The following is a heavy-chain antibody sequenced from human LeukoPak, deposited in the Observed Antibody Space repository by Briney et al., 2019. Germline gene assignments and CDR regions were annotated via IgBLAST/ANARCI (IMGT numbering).Heavy chain of an antibody. CDR2: ISGSGGST. CDR3: AKNPLYYYGSGEYFQH. CDR1: GFTFSSYA. D-gene: IGHD3-10*01. Sequence: GGSLRLSCAASGFTFSSYAMSWVRQAPGKGLEWVSAISGSGGSTYYADSVKGRFTISRDNSKNTLYLQMNSLRAEDTAVYYCAKNPLYYYGSGEYFQHWGQGTLVTVSS. V-gene: IGHV3-23*01. J-gene: IGHJ1*01.